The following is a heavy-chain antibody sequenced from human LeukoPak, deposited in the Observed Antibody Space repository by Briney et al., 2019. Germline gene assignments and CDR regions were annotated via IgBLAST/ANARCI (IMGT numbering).Heavy chain of an antibody. Sequence: PSETLSLTCVLYGGSSSGYYWSWIREPPGKGLEWIGEINHSGSTNYNPSLKSRVTISVDTSKNQFSLKLSSVTAADTAVYYCARGRAFFDWGQGTLVTVSS. CDR1: GGSSSGYY. CDR3: ARGRAFFD. CDR2: INHSGST. D-gene: IGHD3-3*02. V-gene: IGHV4-34*01. J-gene: IGHJ4*02.